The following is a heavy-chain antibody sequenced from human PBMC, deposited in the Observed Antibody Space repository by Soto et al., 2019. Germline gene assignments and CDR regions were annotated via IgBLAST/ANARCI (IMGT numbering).Heavy chain of an antibody. D-gene: IGHD2-2*01. CDR3: ARGYCTTTICDPWFDP. Sequence: GESLKISCXGIGYSFTSYWIGWVRQMPGKALEWMGIIYPGDSETRYSPSFQGQVTISVDKSITTAYLQWTSLQASDTAVYYCARGYCTTTICDPWFDPWAREPWSPSPQ. CDR2: IYPGDSET. J-gene: IGHJ5*02. V-gene: IGHV5-51*01. CDR1: GYSFTSYW.